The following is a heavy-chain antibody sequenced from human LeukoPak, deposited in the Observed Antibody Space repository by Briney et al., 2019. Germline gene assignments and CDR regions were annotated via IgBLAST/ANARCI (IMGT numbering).Heavy chain of an antibody. CDR2: IYYSGRT. CDR3: ARRRYYDGSGYLE. CDR1: GDPVSGSDSY. J-gene: IGHJ1*01. D-gene: IGHD3-22*01. V-gene: IGHV4-39*01. Sequence: SETLSLTCSVSGDPVSGSDSYWDWIRQPPGKGLEWIGTIYYSGRTYYSPSLKSRVTMSVDPSNNQFSLNLRSVTAADTALYYCARRRYYDGSGYLEWGQGTLLSVSS.